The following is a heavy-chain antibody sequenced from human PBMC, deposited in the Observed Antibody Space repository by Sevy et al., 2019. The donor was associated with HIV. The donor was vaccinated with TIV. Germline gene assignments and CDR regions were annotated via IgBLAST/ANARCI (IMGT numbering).Heavy chain of an antibody. CDR3: ARADYGSGIDWFDP. D-gene: IGHD3-10*01. Sequence: SETLSLTCAVSGGSISSGGYSWSWIRQPPGKGLEWIGYIYHSGSTYYNPSLKSRVTISVDRPKNQFSLKLSSVTAADTAVYYCARADYGSGIDWFDPWGQGTLVTVSS. CDR2: IYHSGST. CDR1: GGSISSGGYS. J-gene: IGHJ5*02. V-gene: IGHV4-30-2*01.